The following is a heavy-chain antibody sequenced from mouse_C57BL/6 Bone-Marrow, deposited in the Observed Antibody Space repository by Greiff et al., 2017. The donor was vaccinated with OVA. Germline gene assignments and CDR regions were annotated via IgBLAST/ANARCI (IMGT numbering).Heavy chain of an antibody. CDR2: IWSGGST. CDR3: AKTGFITTVVATLDWYFDG. CDR1: GFSLTSYG. V-gene: IGHV2-4*01. D-gene: IGHD1-1*01. J-gene: IGHJ1*01. Sequence: QVQLQQSGPGLVQPSQSLSITCTVSGFSLTSYGVHWVRQPPGKGLEWLGVIWSGGSTDYNAAFISRRSISKDNSKSQVFFKMNSLQSDDTAIYYCAKTGFITTVVATLDWYFDGWGAGTTATVSS.